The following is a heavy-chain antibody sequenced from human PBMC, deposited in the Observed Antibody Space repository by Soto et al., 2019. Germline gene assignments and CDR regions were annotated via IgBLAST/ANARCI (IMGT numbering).Heavy chain of an antibody. CDR3: TRDLYSSGWFDY. Sequence: PGGSLRLSCTASGFTFGDYAMRCVRQAPWKGLEWVVFIRSKAYVGTTEYAASVKGRFTISRDDTKSIAYLQMNSLKTEDTAVYYCTRDLYSSGWFDYWGQGTLVTVYS. J-gene: IGHJ4*02. D-gene: IGHD6-19*01. V-gene: IGHV3-49*04. CDR1: GFTFGDYA. CDR2: IRSKAYVGTT.